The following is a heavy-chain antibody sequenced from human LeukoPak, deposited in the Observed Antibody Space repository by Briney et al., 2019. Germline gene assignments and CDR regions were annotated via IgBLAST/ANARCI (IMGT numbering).Heavy chain of an antibody. CDR2: INPNSGGT. CDR1: GYTFTGYY. Sequence: ASVKVSCKASGYTFTGYYMHWVRQAPGQGLEWMGWINPNSGGTNYAQKFQGRVTMTRDTSISTAYMELSRLRSDDTAVYYCARDLRDYGDYYYYYYYMDVWGKGTTVTISS. V-gene: IGHV1-2*02. CDR3: ARDLRDYGDYYYYYYYMDV. D-gene: IGHD4-17*01. J-gene: IGHJ6*03.